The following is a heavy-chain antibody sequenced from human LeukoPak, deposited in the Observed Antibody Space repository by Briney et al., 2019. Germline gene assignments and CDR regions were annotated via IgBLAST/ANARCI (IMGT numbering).Heavy chain of an antibody. V-gene: IGHV4-59*08. CDR3: VRSGVYRGGYFDY. CDR1: GGSISNYY. J-gene: IGHJ4*02. Sequence: SETLSLTCIVSGGSISNYYYTWIRQPPGKGLEWIGYIHYSGSTDYNPSLNSRLTISLDTSKNQFSLTLSSVTAADTAVYYCVRSGVYRGGYFDYWGQGSLVTVSS. D-gene: IGHD1-26*01. CDR2: IHYSGST.